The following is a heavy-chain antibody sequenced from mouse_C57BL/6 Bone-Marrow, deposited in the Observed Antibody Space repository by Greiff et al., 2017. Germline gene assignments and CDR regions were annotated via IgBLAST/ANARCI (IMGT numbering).Heavy chain of an antibody. CDR3: ARYYGSSFAY. CDR2: INPNNGGT. V-gene: IGHV1-26*01. J-gene: IGHJ3*01. CDR1: GYTFTDYY. Sequence: RVKPGASVKISCKASGYTFTDYYMNWVKQSHGKSLEWIGDINPNNGGTSYNQKFKGKATLTVDKSSSTAYMELRSLTSEDSAVYYCARYYGSSFAYWGQGTLVTVSA. D-gene: IGHD1-1*01.